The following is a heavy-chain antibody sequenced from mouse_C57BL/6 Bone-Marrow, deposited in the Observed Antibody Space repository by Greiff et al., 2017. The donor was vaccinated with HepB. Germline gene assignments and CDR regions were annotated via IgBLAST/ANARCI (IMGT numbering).Heavy chain of an antibody. D-gene: IGHD1-1*01. J-gene: IGHJ4*01. CDR3: ARKGITTGYYAMDY. V-gene: IGHV5-6*01. CDR2: ISSGGSYT. CDR1: GFTFSSYG. Sequence: EVKLVESGGDLVKPGGSLKLSCAASGFTFSSYGMSWVRQTPDKRLEWVATISSGGSYTYYPDSVKGRFTISRDNAKNTLYLQMSSLKSEDTAMYYCARKGITTGYYAMDYWGQGTSVTVSS.